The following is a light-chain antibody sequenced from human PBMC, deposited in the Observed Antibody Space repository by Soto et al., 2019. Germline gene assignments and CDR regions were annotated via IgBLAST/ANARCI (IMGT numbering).Light chain of an antibody. J-gene: IGKJ1*01. CDR1: QSISSNY. CDR3: HQYGISPRT. CDR2: GAS. Sequence: EVVLTQSPGTLSLSPGERATLSCRASQSISSNYLAWYQQKPGQAPRLLIYGASSRATGIPDRFSGSGSATDFTLTISRLEPEDFAVYYCHQYGISPRTFGPGTKVEIK. V-gene: IGKV3-20*01.